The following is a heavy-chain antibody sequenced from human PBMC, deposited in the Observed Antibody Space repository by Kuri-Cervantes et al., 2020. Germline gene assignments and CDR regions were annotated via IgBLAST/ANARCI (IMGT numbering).Heavy chain of an antibody. CDR3: ARGYSGYSIKY. D-gene: IGHD5-12*01. J-gene: IGHJ4*02. CDR1: GGSISSYY. V-gene: IGHV4-59*12. CDR2: IYYSGST. Sequence: SETLSLTCTVSGGSISSYYWSWIRQPPGKGLEWIGYIYYSGSTNYNPSLKSRVTISVDTPKNQFSLKLSSVTAADTAVYYCARGYSGYSIKYWGQGTLVTVSS.